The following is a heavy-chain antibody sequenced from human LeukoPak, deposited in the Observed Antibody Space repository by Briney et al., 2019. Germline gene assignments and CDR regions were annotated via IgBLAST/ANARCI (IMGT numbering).Heavy chain of an antibody. CDR1: GYSISSGYY. CDR2: IYHSGST. D-gene: IGHD4-11*01. CDR3: ARDRITVTTLRGWFDP. Sequence: PSETLSLTCTVSGYSISSGYYWGWIRQPPGKGLEWIGSIYHSGSTYYNPSLKSRVTISVDTSKNQFSLKLSSVTAADTAVYYCARDRITVTTLRGWFDPWGQGTLVTVSS. J-gene: IGHJ5*02. V-gene: IGHV4-38-2*02.